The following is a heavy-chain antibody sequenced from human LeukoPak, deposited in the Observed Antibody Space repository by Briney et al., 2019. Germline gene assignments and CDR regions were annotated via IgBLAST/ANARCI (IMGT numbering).Heavy chain of an antibody. Sequence: SETLSLTCTVSGDSVSSGSYYWSWIRQPPGKGLEWIGYIYYSGSTNYNPSLKSRVTISVDTSKNQFSLKLSSVTAADTAVYYCARETVNAGGCTNGVCYKYNWFDPWGQGTLVTVSS. V-gene: IGHV4-61*01. CDR1: GDSVSSGSYY. D-gene: IGHD2-8*01. CDR2: IYYSGST. CDR3: ARETVNAGGCTNGVCYKYNWFDP. J-gene: IGHJ5*02.